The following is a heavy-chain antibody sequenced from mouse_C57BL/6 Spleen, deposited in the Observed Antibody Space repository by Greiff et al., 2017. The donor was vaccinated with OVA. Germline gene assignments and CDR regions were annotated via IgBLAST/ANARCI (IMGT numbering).Heavy chain of an antibody. CDR2: INPNNGGT. J-gene: IGHJ2*01. Sequence: EVQLQQSGPELVKPGASVKISCKASGYTFTDYYMNWVKQSHGKSLEWIGDINPNNGGTSYNQKFKGKATLTVDKSSSTAYMELRSLTSEDSAVYYCARWDSSADYWGQGTTLTVSS. CDR1: GYTFTDYY. CDR3: ARWDSSADY. D-gene: IGHD3-2*01. V-gene: IGHV1-26*01.